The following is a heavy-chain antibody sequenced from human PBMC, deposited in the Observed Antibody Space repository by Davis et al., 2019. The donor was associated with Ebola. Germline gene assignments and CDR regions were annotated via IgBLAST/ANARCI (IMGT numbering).Heavy chain of an antibody. D-gene: IGHD2-15*01. V-gene: IGHV1-2*02. J-gene: IGHJ6*02. CDR3: ARDRCSGASCSYYYYAMDV. CDR2: INPNNGGT. CDR1: GDTFTSYA. Sequence: ASVKVSCKASGDTFTSYAINWVRQAPGQGLEWMGWINPNNGGTNFAQKFQGRVTMTRDTSISTAYMELSRLRSDDTAVYFCARDRCSGASCSYYYYAMDVWGQGTTVTVSS.